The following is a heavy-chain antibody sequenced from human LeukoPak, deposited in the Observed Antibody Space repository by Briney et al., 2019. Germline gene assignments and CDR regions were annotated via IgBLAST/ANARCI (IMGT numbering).Heavy chain of an antibody. J-gene: IGHJ4*02. Sequence: SETLSLTCAVYGGSFSGYYWSWIRQPPGKGLEWIGEINHSGSTNYNPSLKSRVTISVDTCKNQFSLKLSSVTAADTAVYYCAGITFGGVIVHDWGQGTLVTVSS. CDR3: AGITFGGVIVHD. D-gene: IGHD3-16*02. V-gene: IGHV4-34*01. CDR2: INHSGST. CDR1: GGSFSGYY.